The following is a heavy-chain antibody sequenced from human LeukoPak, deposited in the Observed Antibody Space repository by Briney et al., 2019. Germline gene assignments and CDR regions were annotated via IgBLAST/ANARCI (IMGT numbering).Heavy chain of an antibody. D-gene: IGHD5-12*01. CDR1: GLSFSTSP. Sequence: GVSLRLFCAASGLSFSTSPMSWVRQPPGKGLEWVSAMNNGPGATFYRDSVRGRFTISRDDSKSTLYLQMNSLRAEDTGTYYCAKTHYDLLDVWGQGTTVTVSS. CDR2: MNNGPGAT. CDR3: AKTHYDLLDV. J-gene: IGHJ6*02. V-gene: IGHV3-23*01.